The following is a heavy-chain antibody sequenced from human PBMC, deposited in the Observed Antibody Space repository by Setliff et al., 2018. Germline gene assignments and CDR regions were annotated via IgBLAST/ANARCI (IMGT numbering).Heavy chain of an antibody. J-gene: IGHJ4*02. Sequence: SETLSLTCAVSGESFSRYYWTWIRQSPGKGLEWIGEIIHGGKTYYNTSLESRLTISVDTSKNQFSLKLRSVTAADTAVYYCARTGTYRYFDSWGQGTLVTVSS. CDR2: IIHGGKT. CDR1: GESFSRYY. CDR3: ARTGTYRYFDS. D-gene: IGHD1-1*01. V-gene: IGHV4-34*12.